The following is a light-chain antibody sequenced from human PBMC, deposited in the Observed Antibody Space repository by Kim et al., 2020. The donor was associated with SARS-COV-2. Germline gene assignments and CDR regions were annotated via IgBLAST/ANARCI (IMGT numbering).Light chain of an antibody. V-gene: IGKV3-15*01. CDR2: GAS. CDR1: QTVTSA. Sequence: EIMMTQSPVTLSVSPGNRATLFCRASQTVTSALAWYQEKPGQAPRLLITGASIRATGVPDRFSGSGFGTDFTLTISSLHSEDFGVYYCQKYKEWRTFGGGTKVDIK. J-gene: IGKJ4*02. CDR3: QKYKEWRT.